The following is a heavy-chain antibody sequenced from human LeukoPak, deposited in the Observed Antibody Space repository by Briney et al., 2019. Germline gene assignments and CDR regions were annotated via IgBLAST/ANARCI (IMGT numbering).Heavy chain of an antibody. CDR1: GYTFTSYD. D-gene: IGHD2-21*02. J-gene: IGHJ4*02. CDR2: MNPNSGNT. CDR3: ARDEMGCGGDCRYSDY. Sequence: ASVKVSCKASGYTFTSYDIDWVRQATGQGLEWMGWMNPNSGNTGYAQKLQGRVTMTTDTSTSTAYMELRSLRSDDTAVYYCARDEMGCGGDCRYSDYWGQGTLVTVSS. V-gene: IGHV1-8*02.